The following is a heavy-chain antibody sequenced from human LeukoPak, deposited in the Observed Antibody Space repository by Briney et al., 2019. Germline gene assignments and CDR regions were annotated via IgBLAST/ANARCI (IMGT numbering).Heavy chain of an antibody. CDR3: ARGLTPHVFYYYYGMDV. J-gene: IGHJ6*02. Sequence: SQTLSLTCTVSGVPIASASYYWSWVRQPAGQGLEWIGLYTNGNTKYNPSLKSRGTISVDTSNNQFSLNLNSVTAADTAVYYCARGLTPHVFYYYYGMDVWGQGTTVTVSS. CDR2: LYTNGNT. D-gene: IGHD2-21*02. V-gene: IGHV4-61*02. CDR1: GVPIASASYY.